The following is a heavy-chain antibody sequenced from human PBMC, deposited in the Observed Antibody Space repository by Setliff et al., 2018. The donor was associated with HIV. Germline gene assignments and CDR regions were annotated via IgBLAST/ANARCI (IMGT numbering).Heavy chain of an antibody. J-gene: IGHJ4*02. V-gene: IGHV1-18*01. Sequence: ASVKVSCKASGYTFTTYDITWVRQAPGQGLEWLGWISPYNGHTNFAQKFQGRVTMTTDTATSTAYMEVRSLRSDDTAVYYCARTDYGGNSGGNCFDYWGQGSLDTVSS. CDR3: ARTDYGGNSGGNCFDY. CDR2: ISPYNGHT. D-gene: IGHD4-17*01. CDR1: GYTFTTYD.